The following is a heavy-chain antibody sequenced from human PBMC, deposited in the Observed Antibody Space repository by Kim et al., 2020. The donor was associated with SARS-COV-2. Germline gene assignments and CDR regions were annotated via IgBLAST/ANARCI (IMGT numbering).Heavy chain of an antibody. V-gene: IGHV4-34*01. CDR3: ARETRDWYFDL. CDR2: NT. J-gene: IGHJ2*01. Sequence: NTNCNPSLKSRVTLSVGTSKNQFSLKLSSVTAADTAMYYCARETRDWYFDLWGRGTLVTVSS.